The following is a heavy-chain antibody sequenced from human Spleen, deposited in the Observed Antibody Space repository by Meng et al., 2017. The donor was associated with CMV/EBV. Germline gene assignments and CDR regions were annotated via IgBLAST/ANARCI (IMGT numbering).Heavy chain of an antibody. CDR1: GYNFTGYY. CDR3: AREVIMTTSGGLDF. V-gene: IGHV1-2*02. CDR2: INPNTGST. J-gene: IGHJ4*02. Sequence: KASGYNFTGYYIHWVRQAPGQGLEWMGWINPNTGSTKYAQKFQGRVTMTRDTSISTAHMELSRLGSDDTAVFYCAREVIMTTSGGLDFWGQGTLVTVSS. D-gene: IGHD3-16*01.